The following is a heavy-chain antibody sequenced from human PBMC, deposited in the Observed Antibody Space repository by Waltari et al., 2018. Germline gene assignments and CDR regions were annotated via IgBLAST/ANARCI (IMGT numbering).Heavy chain of an antibody. CDR1: GGSFSGYY. V-gene: IGHV4-34*01. D-gene: IGHD6-19*01. CDR3: ARGFNSSGWYQPDY. J-gene: IGHJ4*02. Sequence: QVQLQQWGAGLLKPSETLSLTCAVYGGSFSGYYWSWIRQPPGKGLEWIGEINHSGSTNYNPSRKSRVTISVDTAKNQFSLKLSAVTAADTAVYYCARGFNSSGWYQPDYWGQGTLVTVSS. CDR2: INHSGST.